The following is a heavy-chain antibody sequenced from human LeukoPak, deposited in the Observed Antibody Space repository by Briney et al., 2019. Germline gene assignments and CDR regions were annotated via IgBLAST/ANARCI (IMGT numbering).Heavy chain of an antibody. CDR1: GFTFSNYW. V-gene: IGHV3-74*01. Sequence: GGSLRLSCAASGFTFSNYWMNWVRQAPGKGLVWVSRINSDGGSASYADSVKGRSTISRDNAKNTLYLQMNSLRVEDTAVYYCGASSGPNWFDPWGQGTLVTVSS. J-gene: IGHJ5*02. D-gene: IGHD3-22*01. CDR3: GASSGPNWFDP. CDR2: INSDGGSA.